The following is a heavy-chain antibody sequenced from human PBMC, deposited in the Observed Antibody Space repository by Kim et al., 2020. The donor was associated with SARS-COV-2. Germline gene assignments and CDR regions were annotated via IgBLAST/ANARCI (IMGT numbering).Heavy chain of an antibody. CDR2: INADNGNT. CDR3: AGLGYCSSTSCSPYYYYYGMDV. V-gene: IGHV1-3*01. Sequence: ASVKVSCKASGYTFTSYAMHWVRQAPGQRLEWMGWINADNGNTKYSQKFQGRVTITRDTSASTAYMELSSLRSEDTAVYYCAGLGYCSSTSCSPYYYYYGMDVWGQGTTVTVSS. J-gene: IGHJ6*02. D-gene: IGHD2-2*01. CDR1: GYTFTSYA.